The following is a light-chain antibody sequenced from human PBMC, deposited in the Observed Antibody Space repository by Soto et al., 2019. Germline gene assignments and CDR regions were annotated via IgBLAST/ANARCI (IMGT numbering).Light chain of an antibody. J-gene: IGKJ5*01. CDR1: QSVGSF. CDR2: DAS. Sequence: EVVLTQSPDTLSLSPGDRATLSCRASQSVGSFLAWYQQKPGEAPRLLIYDASIRATGIPGSFSGSGSGSAFSLTITSLEPEDFAVYYCQQRSDRPPITFGQGTRLEIK. V-gene: IGKV3-11*01. CDR3: QQRSDRPPIT.